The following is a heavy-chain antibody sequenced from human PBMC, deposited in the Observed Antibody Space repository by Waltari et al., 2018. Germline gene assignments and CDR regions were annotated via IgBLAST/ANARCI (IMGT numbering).Heavy chain of an antibody. CDR3: AGDRAIGLFFDY. Sequence: QVQLQESGQGLVKPSGTLSLTCAVSGDSIIGNYWWSWVRQSPEKGLEWIGQVHHSGKTHYNPSLQSRVTISVDKPKNQFSLNLNSVTGADTAVYYCAGDRAIGLFFDYWGRGTLVTVSS. J-gene: IGHJ4*02. D-gene: IGHD2-2*01. CDR2: VHHSGKT. CDR1: GDSIIGNYW. V-gene: IGHV4-4*02.